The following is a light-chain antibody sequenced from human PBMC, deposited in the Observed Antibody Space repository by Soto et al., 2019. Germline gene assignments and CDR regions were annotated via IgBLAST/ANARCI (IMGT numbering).Light chain of an antibody. Sequence: DIQMPQSPDSLSASVGDRVTITCRASQSIVTYLNWYQQKPGKAPNLLVYAASSLQSAVPSRFSGSESGTDFTLTISTLQPEDFATYYCQHTNRPPYSIGQGTKLEI. J-gene: IGKJ2*01. CDR2: AAS. CDR3: QHTNRPPYS. V-gene: IGKV1-39*01. CDR1: QSIVTY.